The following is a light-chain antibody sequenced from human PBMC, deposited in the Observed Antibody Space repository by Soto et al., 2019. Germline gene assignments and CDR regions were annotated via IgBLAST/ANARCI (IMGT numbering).Light chain of an antibody. CDR2: KAS. CDR3: QQYNNFPRT. Sequence: DIQMTQSPSTLSASVGDRVTITCRASQSNSRWLAWYQQKPGKAPRLLIYKASSLESGVPSRFSGSGSGTEFTLTTSSLQPDDSATYYCQQYNNFPRTFGQGTRV. V-gene: IGKV1-5*03. CDR1: QSNSRW. J-gene: IGKJ1*01.